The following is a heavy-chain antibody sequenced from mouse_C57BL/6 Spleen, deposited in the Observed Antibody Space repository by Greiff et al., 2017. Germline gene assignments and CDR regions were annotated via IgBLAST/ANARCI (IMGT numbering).Heavy chain of an antibody. Sequence: EVQVVESGPGMVKPSQSLSLTCTVTGYSITSGYDWHWIRHFPGNKLEWMGYISYSGSTNYNPSLKSRISITHDTSKNHFFLKLNSVTTEDTATYYCARGLNYYGSSWGFADWGQGTLVTVSA. CDR3: ARGLNYYGSSWGFAD. J-gene: IGHJ3*01. CDR2: ISYSGST. CDR1: GYSITSGYD. V-gene: IGHV3-1*01. D-gene: IGHD1-1*01.